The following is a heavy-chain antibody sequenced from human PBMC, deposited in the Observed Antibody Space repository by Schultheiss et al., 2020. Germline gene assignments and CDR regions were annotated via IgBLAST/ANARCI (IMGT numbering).Heavy chain of an antibody. CDR1: GFTFSSYA. CDR2: IWYDGSDK. D-gene: IGHD3-22*01. CDR3: ARFGYYETYYYYGMDV. J-gene: IGHJ6*02. Sequence: GESLKISCAASGFTFSSYAMSWVRQAPGKGLEWVALIWYDGSDKYYADSVKGRFTISRDNSKNTLYLQMNSLRAEDTAVYYCARFGYYETYYYYGMDVWGQGTTVT. V-gene: IGHV3-33*08.